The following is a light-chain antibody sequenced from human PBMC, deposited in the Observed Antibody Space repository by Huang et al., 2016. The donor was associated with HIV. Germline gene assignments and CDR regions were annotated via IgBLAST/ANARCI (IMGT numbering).Light chain of an antibody. CDR2: GAC. V-gene: IGKV3-15*01. Sequence: EIVMTQSPGTLSVSPGERATLSCRASQSVSSNLAWYQQTPGQPPRLLIYGACNRATGIPARFSGSGSGTEFTLTISSLQSEDFAVYYCLQYSNWPQTFGQGTKLEIK. J-gene: IGKJ2*01. CDR1: QSVSSN. CDR3: LQYSNWPQT.